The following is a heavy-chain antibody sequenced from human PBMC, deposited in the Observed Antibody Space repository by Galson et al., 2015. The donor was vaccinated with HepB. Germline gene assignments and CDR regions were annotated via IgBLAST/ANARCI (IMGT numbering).Heavy chain of an antibody. CDR1: GDSVSSNSAA. D-gene: IGHD6-13*01. J-gene: IGHJ4*02. V-gene: IGHV6-1*01. Sequence: CAISGDSVSSNSAAWNWIRQSPSRGLEWLGRTYYRSKWYNDYAVSVKSRITINPDTSKNQFSLQLNSVTPEDTAVYYCARDLSPWFGQQLDVWGRGTLVTVSS. CDR3: ARDLSPWFGQQLDV. CDR2: TYYRSKWYN.